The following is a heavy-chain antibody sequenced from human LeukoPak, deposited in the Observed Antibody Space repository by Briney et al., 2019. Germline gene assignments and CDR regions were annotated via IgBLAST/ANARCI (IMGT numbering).Heavy chain of an antibody. CDR3: ARDPCASGGCGWVDISDY. CDR1: GGTFSSYS. Sequence: SVKVSCKASGGTFSSYSISWVRQAPGQGLEWMGRIIPIFGTANYAQKFQGRVTITADKSTSTAYMELSSLRSEDTAVYYCARDPCASGGCGWVDISDYWGQGTLVTVSS. CDR2: IIPIFGTA. V-gene: IGHV1-69*06. J-gene: IGHJ4*02. D-gene: IGHD6-19*01.